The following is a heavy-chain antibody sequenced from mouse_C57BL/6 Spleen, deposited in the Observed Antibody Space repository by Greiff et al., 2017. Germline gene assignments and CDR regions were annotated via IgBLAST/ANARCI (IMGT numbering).Heavy chain of an antibody. CDR1: GFTFSDYG. Sequence: EVMLVESGGGLVKPGGSLKLSCAASGFTFSDYGMHWVRQAPEKGLEWVAYISSGSSTNYYADTVKGRFTISRNNAKNTPYLQMTSLRSEDTAMYYCAGRGTAQLYFDYWGQGTTLTVSS. D-gene: IGHD3-2*02. J-gene: IGHJ2*01. CDR2: ISSGSSTN. CDR3: AGRGTAQLYFDY. V-gene: IGHV5-17*01.